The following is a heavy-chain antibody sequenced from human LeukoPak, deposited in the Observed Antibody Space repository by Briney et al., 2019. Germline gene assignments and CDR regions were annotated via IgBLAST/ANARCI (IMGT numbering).Heavy chain of an antibody. CDR3: ARSHYESGAYFFDY. D-gene: IGHD3-22*01. CDR1: GFTSSSYW. CDR2: INGDGSTT. V-gene: IGHV3-74*01. Sequence: GGSLRLSCAASGFTSSSYWMHWVRQAPGKGPVWVSRINGDGSTTTYADSVKGRFTISRDNAKNTLYLQLNSLGAEDTAVYYCARSHYESGAYFFDYWGQGTLVTVSS. J-gene: IGHJ4*02.